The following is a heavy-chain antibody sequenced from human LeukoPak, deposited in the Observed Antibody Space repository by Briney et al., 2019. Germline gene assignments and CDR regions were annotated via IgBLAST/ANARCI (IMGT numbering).Heavy chain of an antibody. CDR1: GYTFTSYD. Sequence: ASVKVSCKASGYTFTSYDINWVRQATGQGLEWMGWMNPNSGNTGYAQKFQGRVTLTTDTSTSTAYMDLRSLRSDDTAVYHCARVALGSWYFDLWGRSTLVTVSS. V-gene: IGHV1-8*02. CDR3: ARVALGSWYFDL. J-gene: IGHJ2*01. D-gene: IGHD2-15*01. CDR2: MNPNSGNT.